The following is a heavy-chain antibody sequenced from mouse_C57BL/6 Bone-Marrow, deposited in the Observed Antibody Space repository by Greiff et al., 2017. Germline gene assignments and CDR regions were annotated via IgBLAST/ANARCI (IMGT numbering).Heavy chain of an antibody. J-gene: IGHJ4*01. CDR2: IDPETGGT. Sequence: VQLQQSGAELVRPGASVTLFRKASGYTFTDYEMHWVKQTPVHGLEWIGAIDPETGGTAYNQKFKGKAILTADKSSSTAYMELRSLTSEDSAVYYCTRGGLYAMDYWGQGTSVTVSS. V-gene: IGHV1-15*01. CDR1: GYTFTDYE. CDR3: TRGGLYAMDY.